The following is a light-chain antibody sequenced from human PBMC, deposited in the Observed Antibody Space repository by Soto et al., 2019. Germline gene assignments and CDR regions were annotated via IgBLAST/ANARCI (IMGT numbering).Light chain of an antibody. J-gene: IGLJ1*01. CDR1: ISDVADYNY. V-gene: IGLV2-14*03. CDR3: SAYTTSSTIYV. Sequence: QSALTQPASVSGSPGQSITISCTGTISDVADYNYVSWYQQHPGTAPKLIIYDVSNRPSGVSNRFSGSKSGSTASLTISGLQAEDEADYYCSAYTTSSTIYVFGTGTKLTVL. CDR2: DVS.